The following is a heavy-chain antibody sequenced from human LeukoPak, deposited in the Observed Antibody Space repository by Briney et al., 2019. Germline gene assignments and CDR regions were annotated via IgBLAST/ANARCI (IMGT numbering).Heavy chain of an antibody. J-gene: IGHJ6*04. CDR2: FIPMLGTA. Sequence: RASVKVSCKASGYTFTSYYMHWVRQAPGQGLEWMGVFIPMLGTANSTQKFQGRVTITADISTNTAYTELSSLRSEDTAVYFCAAIPVFGVVLHQEPVWGKGTTVTVSS. D-gene: IGHD3-3*01. CDR3: AAIPVFGVVLHQEPV. CDR1: GYTFTSYY. V-gene: IGHV1-69*10.